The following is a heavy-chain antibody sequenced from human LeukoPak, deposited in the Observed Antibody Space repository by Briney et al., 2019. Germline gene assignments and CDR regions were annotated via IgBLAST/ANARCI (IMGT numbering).Heavy chain of an antibody. Sequence: GGSLRLPCAASGFTFSNALMSWVRQAPGKGLEWVSVIYSGGSTYYADSVKGRFTISRDNSKNTLYLQMHSLRAEDSAVYYCAREYDSSGYQSYGMDVWGQGTKVTVSS. CDR2: IYSGGST. CDR3: AREYDSSGYQSYGMDV. CDR1: GFTFSNAL. V-gene: IGHV3-53*01. D-gene: IGHD3-22*01. J-gene: IGHJ6*02.